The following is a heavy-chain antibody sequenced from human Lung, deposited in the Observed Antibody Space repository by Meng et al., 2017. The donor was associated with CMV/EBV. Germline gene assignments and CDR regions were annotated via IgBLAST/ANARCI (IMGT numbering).Heavy chain of an antibody. Sequence: ASVXVSXKASGYTFTGYYMHWVRQAPGQGLEWMGWINPNSGGTNYAQKFQGRVTMTRDTSISTAYMELSRLRSDATAVYYCARALLFITMVRGAIGYWGQGTLVTVSS. J-gene: IGHJ4*02. CDR1: GYTFTGYY. CDR2: INPNSGGT. D-gene: IGHD3-10*01. V-gene: IGHV1-2*02. CDR3: ARALLFITMVRGAIGY.